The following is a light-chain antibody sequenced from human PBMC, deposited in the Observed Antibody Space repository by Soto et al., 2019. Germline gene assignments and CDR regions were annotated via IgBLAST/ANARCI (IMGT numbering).Light chain of an antibody. Sequence: EIVLTQSPGTLSLSPGERATLSCRASQSVSSSYLAWYQQKPGQAPRLLIYGASSRATGIPDRFSGSGSGTDFTLTISRLEPEDFAVYYCQQDYNSLYTFGQGTKLEIK. V-gene: IGKV3-20*01. CDR3: QQDYNSLYT. J-gene: IGKJ2*01. CDR1: QSVSSSY. CDR2: GAS.